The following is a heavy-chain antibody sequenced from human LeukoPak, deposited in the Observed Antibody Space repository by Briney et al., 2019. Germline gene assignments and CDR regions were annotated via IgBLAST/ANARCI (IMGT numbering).Heavy chain of an antibody. CDR3: AKGFSVRGRFDP. Sequence: GRSLRLSCVASGLTFSSNSMSWVRQPPGIGLDWVSGISVSGITVYADSVKGRLTISRDNSKNTLYLQMNNLRAEDTALYYCAKGFSVRGRFDPWGQGTQVTVSS. J-gene: IGHJ5*02. CDR2: ISVSGIT. D-gene: IGHD2-15*01. V-gene: IGHV3-23*01. CDR1: GLTFSSNS.